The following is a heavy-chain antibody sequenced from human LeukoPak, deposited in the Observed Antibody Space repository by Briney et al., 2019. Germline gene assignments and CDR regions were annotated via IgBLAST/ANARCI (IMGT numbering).Heavy chain of an antibody. Sequence: GGSLRLSCAASGFTFPVYAMSWVRQTPGKGLEWVSSISSSSSYIYYADSVKGRFTISRDNAKNSLYLQMNSLRAEDTAVYYCAELGITMIGGVWGKGTTVTISS. CDR1: GFTFPVYA. CDR2: ISSSSSYI. V-gene: IGHV3-21*01. D-gene: IGHD3-10*02. CDR3: AELGITMIGGV. J-gene: IGHJ6*04.